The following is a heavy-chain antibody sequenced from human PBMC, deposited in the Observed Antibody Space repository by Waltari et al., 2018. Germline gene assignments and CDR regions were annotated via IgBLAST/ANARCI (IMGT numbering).Heavy chain of an antibody. D-gene: IGHD5-18*01. CDR1: GGSISSYY. CDR2: IYYSGST. Sequence: QVQLQESGPGLVKPSETLSLTCTVSGGSISSYYWSWIRQPPGKGLEWIGYIYYSGSTNYNPSLKSRVTISVDTSKNQFSLKLSSVTAADTAVYYCARGGYTGYSYGYDYFDYWGQGTLVTVSS. J-gene: IGHJ4*02. CDR3: ARGGYTGYSYGYDYFDY. V-gene: IGHV4-59*01.